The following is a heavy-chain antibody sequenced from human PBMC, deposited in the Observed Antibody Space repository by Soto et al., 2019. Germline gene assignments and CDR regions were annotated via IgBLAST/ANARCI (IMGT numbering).Heavy chain of an antibody. D-gene: IGHD3-10*01. CDR3: TRIYGSGTYLPDF. J-gene: IGHJ4*02. Sequence: EVQMVESGGGLEKPERSLRLSCKGSGYSFDGYGVSWFRRAPGKGLEWVGFIRSRAYGGAADYAASVMGRFTISRDDPRSIAYLQMNSLKVEDTAVYYCTRIYGSGTYLPDFWGQGTLVTVSS. V-gene: IGHV3-49*05. CDR2: IRSRAYGGAA. CDR1: GYSFDGYG.